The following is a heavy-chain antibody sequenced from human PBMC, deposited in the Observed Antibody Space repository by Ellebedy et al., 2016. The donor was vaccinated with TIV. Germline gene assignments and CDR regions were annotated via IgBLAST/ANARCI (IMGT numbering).Heavy chain of an antibody. J-gene: IGHJ4*02. D-gene: IGHD6-6*01. V-gene: IGHV3-64*01. Sequence: PGGSLRLSCAASGFTFSSYAMHWVRQAPGKALEYVSAISSNGVSTYYANSVKGRFTISRDNSKNTLYLQMDSLRAEDTAVYYCGKRAVPGHHSFDYWGQGTLVTVSS. CDR2: ISSNGVST. CDR1: GFTFSSYA. CDR3: GKRAVPGHHSFDY.